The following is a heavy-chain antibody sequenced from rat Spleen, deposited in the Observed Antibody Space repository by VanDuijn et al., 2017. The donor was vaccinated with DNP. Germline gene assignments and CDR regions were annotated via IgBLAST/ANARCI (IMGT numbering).Heavy chain of an antibody. V-gene: IGHV5S10*01. J-gene: IGHJ2*01. CDR1: RFTFSDYN. Sequence: EVQLEESGGGLVQPGRSLTLSCAASRFTFSDYNMAWVRQAPKRGLEWVATIFYDGARTYYRDSVKGRFTVSRDNAKNTLYLQMNSLRSEDTATYYCARGGRSYFDYWGQGVMVTVSS. CDR2: IFYDGART. CDR3: ARGGRSYFDY. D-gene: IGHD1-11*01.